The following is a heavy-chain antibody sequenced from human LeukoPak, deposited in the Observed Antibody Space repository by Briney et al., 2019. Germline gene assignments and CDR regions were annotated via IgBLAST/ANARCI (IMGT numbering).Heavy chain of an antibody. CDR1: GFAYTNYW. Sequence: GGSLRLSCAASGFAYTNYWVSWFRQAPGQGLEWVASIKQDGSERYYVDSVKGRFAISRDNAKNSLFLQLSSLRVEDTAVYYCARGSMHVYHLYTDYWGQGTLVTVSS. CDR2: IKQDGSER. J-gene: IGHJ4*02. V-gene: IGHV3-7*01. D-gene: IGHD3-16*01. CDR3: ARGSMHVYHLYTDY.